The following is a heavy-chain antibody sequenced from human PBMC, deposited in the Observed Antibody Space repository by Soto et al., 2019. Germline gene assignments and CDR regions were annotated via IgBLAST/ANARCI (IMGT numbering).Heavy chain of an antibody. D-gene: IGHD6-13*01. CDR1: GFTFSSYA. V-gene: IGHV3-30-3*01. CDR2: ISYDGSNT. CDR3: ARDLGAYSSSGRYYYGMDV. Sequence: QVQLVESGGGVVQPGRSLRLSCAASGFTFSSYAMHWVRQAPGKGLEWVAVISYDGSNTYYADSVKGRFTISRDNFKNRLYLRLNNLRAEDKAVYYCARDLGAYSSSGRYYYGMDVWGQGLTVTVSS. J-gene: IGHJ6*02.